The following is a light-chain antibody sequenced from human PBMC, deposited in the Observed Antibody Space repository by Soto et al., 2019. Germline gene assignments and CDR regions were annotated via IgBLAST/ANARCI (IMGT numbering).Light chain of an antibody. J-gene: IGLJ3*02. V-gene: IGLV1-47*01. CDR1: SSNIGSNY. Sequence: QSVPTQSPSASGTPGQRVTISCSGSSSNIGSNYVYWYQQLPGAAPKLLIYRNNQRPSGVPDRFSGSKSGTSASLAISGLRSEDEADYSCAAWDDSLSGWVFGGGTKVTDL. CDR3: AAWDDSLSGWV. CDR2: RNN.